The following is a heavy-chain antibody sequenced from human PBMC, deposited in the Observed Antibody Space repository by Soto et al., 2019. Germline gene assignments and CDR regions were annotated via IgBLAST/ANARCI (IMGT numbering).Heavy chain of an antibody. CDR3: AKGDRVAAAAKFDY. J-gene: IGHJ4*02. V-gene: IGHV3-23*01. Sequence: GGSLRLSCAASGFTFSAYAMGWVRQAPGKGLEWVSAISGSGDSTYYTDTVKGRFTISRDNSKNTLYLQMNSLGGEDTAIYYCAKGDRVAAAAKFDYWGQGTLVTVSS. CDR1: GFTFSAYA. D-gene: IGHD6-13*01. CDR2: ISGSGDST.